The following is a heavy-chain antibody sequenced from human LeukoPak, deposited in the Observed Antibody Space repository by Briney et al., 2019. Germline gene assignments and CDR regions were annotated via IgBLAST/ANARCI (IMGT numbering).Heavy chain of an antibody. J-gene: IGHJ5*02. Sequence: SETLSLTCAVSGGSISSGGYSWSWIRQPPGKGLEWIGYIYHSGSTYYNPSLKSRVTISVDRSKNQFSLKLSSVTAADTAVYYCARGDGYNNNWFDPWGQGTLDTVSS. D-gene: IGHD5-24*01. CDR1: GGSISSGGYS. V-gene: IGHV4-30-2*01. CDR2: IYHSGST. CDR3: ARGDGYNNNWFDP.